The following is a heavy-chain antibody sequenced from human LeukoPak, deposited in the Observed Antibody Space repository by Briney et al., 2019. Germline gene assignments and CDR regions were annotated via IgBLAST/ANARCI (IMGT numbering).Heavy chain of an antibody. Sequence: SETLSLTCAVSGDSITSYYWNWIRQPAGKGLEWIGRIYSSGSTNYKPSLKSRVSISLDTSKNQFSLTLTSVTAADKAMYYCTRDGNCRENFDKWGRGTLVTVSS. CDR3: TRDGNCRENFDK. D-gene: IGHD2-15*01. CDR2: IYSSGST. J-gene: IGHJ4*02. CDR1: GDSITSYY. V-gene: IGHV4-4*07.